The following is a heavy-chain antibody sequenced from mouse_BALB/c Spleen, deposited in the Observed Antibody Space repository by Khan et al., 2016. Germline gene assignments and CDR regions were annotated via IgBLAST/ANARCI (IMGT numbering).Heavy chain of an antibody. Sequence: QIQLVQSGPELKKPGETVKISCKASGYNFTNYGMNWVRQAPGKGLKWMGWINTYTGEPTYTDDFKGRFAFSLETSASAAYLQINNLKSHDVATYFCARSDKYCTSYDVVDYWGQGNSVTVSS. CDR3: ARSDKYCTSYDVVDY. CDR1: GYNFTNYG. CDR2: INTYTGEP. D-gene: IGHD1-1*01. J-gene: IGHJ4*01. V-gene: IGHV9-1*02.